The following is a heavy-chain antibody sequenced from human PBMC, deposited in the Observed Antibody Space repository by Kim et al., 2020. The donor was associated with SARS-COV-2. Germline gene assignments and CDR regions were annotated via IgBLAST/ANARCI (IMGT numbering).Heavy chain of an antibody. V-gene: IGHV3-30*18. D-gene: IGHD5-18*01. CDR2: ISYDGSNK. J-gene: IGHJ4*02. CDR3: AKDGVVDTWDTSMVNYFDY. Sequence: GGSLRLSCAASGFTFSSYGMHWVRQAPGKGLEWVAFISYDGSNKYYADSVKGRFTISRDNSKNTLYLQMNSLRAEDTAVYYCAKDGVVDTWDTSMVNYFDYWGQGTLVTVSS. CDR1: GFTFSSYG.